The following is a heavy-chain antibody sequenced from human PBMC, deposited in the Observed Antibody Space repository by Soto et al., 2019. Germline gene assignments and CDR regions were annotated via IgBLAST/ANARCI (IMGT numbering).Heavy chain of an antibody. Sequence: ASVKVSCKASGYTFRNYGISWVRQVPGQGLEGMGWISAYNGNTFYGQNFRDRVTMTTDRSTSTAYMEMKSLRSDDTAIYYCARDRPLWELLPRDYYYYGMDVWGQGTTVTVSS. CDR1: GYTFRNYG. CDR3: ARDRPLWELLPRDYYYYGMDV. CDR2: ISAYNGNT. D-gene: IGHD2-15*01. V-gene: IGHV1-18*01. J-gene: IGHJ6*02.